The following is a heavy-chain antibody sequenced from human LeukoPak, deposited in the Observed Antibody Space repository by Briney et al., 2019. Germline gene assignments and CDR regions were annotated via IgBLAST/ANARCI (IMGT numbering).Heavy chain of an antibody. D-gene: IGHD5-18*01. CDR2: IYSGGST. V-gene: IGHV3-66*02. J-gene: IGHJ6*03. CDR1: GFTVSSNY. Sequence: PGGSLRLSCAASGFTVSSNYMSWVRQAPGKGLEWVSVIYSGGSTYYADSVKGRFAISRDNSKNTLYLQMNSLRAEDTAVYYCAKNTAMAYYYYYYMDVWGKGTTVTVSS. CDR3: AKNTAMAYYYYYYMDV.